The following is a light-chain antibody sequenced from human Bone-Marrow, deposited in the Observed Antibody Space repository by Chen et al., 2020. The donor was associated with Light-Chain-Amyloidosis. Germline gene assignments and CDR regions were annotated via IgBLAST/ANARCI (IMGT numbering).Light chain of an antibody. CDR3: SSYTITNTLV. CDR2: EVT. Sequence: QSALTQPASVSGSPGQSITISCTGTSSDVGGDNHVSWYHQHPDKATKLMIYEVTNRPSWVPDRFSGSKSDNTASLTISGLQTEDEADYFCSSYTITNTLVFGSGTRVTVL. J-gene: IGLJ1*01. V-gene: IGLV2-14*01. CDR1: SSDVGGDNH.